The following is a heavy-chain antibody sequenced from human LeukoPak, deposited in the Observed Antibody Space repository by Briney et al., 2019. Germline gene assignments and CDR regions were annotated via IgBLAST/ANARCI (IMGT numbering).Heavy chain of an antibody. CDR1: GFTFSKAW. J-gene: IGHJ4*02. V-gene: IGHV3-23*01. CDR2: ISGSGGST. D-gene: IGHD3-22*01. Sequence: GGSLRLSCAASGFTFSKAWMNWVRQAPGKGLEWVSAISGSGGSTYYADSAKGRFTISRDNSKNTLYLQMNSLRAEDTAVYYCAKGSPRITMIVVVTPDYWGQGTLVTVSS. CDR3: AKGSPRITMIVVVTPDY.